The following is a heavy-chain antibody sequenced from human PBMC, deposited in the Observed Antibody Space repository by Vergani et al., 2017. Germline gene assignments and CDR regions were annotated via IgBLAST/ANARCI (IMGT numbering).Heavy chain of an antibody. CDR2: IDPSDSYT. Sequence: EVQLVQSGAEVKKPGESLRISCKGSGYSFTSYWISWVRQMPGKGLEWMGRIDPSDSYTNYSPSFQGHVTISADKSSSTAYLQWRSLKASDTAMYYCARAGYSSSPTHDWGQGTLVTVSS. CDR3: ARAGYSSSPTHD. D-gene: IGHD6-13*01. CDR1: GYSFTSYW. V-gene: IGHV5-10-1*03. J-gene: IGHJ4*02.